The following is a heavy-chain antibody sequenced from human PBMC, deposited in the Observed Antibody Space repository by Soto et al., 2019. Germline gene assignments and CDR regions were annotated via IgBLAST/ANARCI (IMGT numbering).Heavy chain of an antibody. CDR1: GYRFTAYY. D-gene: IGHD3-9*01. CDR3: GMADVDVLIGYYTSSYYFDY. V-gene: IGHV1-2*02. J-gene: IGHJ4*02. CDR2: IKPSSGGT. Sequence: QVQLVQSGAEVKKPGASVKVSCKASGYRFTAYYMYWVRQAPGQGLEWMGWIKPSSGGTKYAQKFQGRVNEARDPSNSTAYMELGRRRSDDTALYYCGMADVDVLIGYYTSSYYFDYWGQGTPVTVSS.